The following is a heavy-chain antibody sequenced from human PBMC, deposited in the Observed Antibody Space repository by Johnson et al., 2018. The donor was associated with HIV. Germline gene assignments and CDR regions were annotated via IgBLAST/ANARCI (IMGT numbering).Heavy chain of an antibody. J-gene: IGHJ3*02. Sequence: QVRLVDSGGGVVQPGGSLRLSCAASGFPFSSYGMHWVRQAPGKGLEWVAFIRYDGSNKYYADSVKGRFTISRDISKNTLYLPMNSLRAEGTAFYYCARDPTTQYSRLTGDCGAFDIWGQGTMVIVSS. CDR2: IRYDGSNK. D-gene: IGHD1-20*01. CDR3: ARDPTTQYSRLTGDCGAFDI. CDR1: GFPFSSYG. V-gene: IGHV3-30*02.